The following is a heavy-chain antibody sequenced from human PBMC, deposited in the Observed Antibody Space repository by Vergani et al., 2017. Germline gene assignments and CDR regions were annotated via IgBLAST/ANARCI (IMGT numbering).Heavy chain of an antibody. J-gene: IGHJ4*02. D-gene: IGHD1-26*01. Sequence: QVQLVQSGAEVKKPGASVKVSCKASGYTFTGYYMHWVRQAPGQGLEWMGWINPNSGGTNYAQKFQGRVTMTRDTSISRAYMELSRLRSDDTAVYYCAKVSVRATYYFDYWSQGTLVTVSS. CDR1: GYTFTGYY. CDR3: AKVSVRATYYFDY. V-gene: IGHV1-2*02. CDR2: INPNSGGT.